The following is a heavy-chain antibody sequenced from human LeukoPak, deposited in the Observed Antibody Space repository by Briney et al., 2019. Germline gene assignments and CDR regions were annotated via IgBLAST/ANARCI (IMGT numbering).Heavy chain of an antibody. J-gene: IGHJ4*02. CDR3: AKDHGSSWYYFDH. CDR2: IWYDGSNK. CDR1: GFTFSSYG. V-gene: IGHV3-33*06. Sequence: GGSLRLSCAASGFTFSSYGMHWVRQAPGKGLEWVAVIWYDGSNKYYADSVKGRFTISRDNSKNTLYLQMNSLRAEDTAVYYCAKDHGSSWYYFDHWGQGTLVTVSS. D-gene: IGHD6-13*01.